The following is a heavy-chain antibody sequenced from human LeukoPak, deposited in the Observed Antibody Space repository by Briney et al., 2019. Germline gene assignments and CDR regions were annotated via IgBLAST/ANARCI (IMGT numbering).Heavy chain of an antibody. V-gene: IGHV3-74*01. D-gene: IGHD6-13*01. J-gene: IGHJ4*02. Sequence: PGGSLRLSCAASGFTFSSYWMRWVRHAPGKGLVWVSRINSDGSSTSYADSVKGRFTISRDNAKNTLYLQMNSLRAEDTAVYYCASSRLIAAAGIGYWGQGTLVTVSS. CDR2: INSDGSST. CDR1: GFTFSSYW. CDR3: ASSRLIAAAGIGY.